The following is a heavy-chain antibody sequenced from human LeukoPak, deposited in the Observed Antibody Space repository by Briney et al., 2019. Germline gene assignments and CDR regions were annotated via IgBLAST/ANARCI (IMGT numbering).Heavy chain of an antibody. D-gene: IGHD5-24*01. CDR1: GFTFSTYP. V-gene: IGHV3-64*01. Sequence: PGGPLRLSCAASGFTFSTYPMHWVRQAPGKGLEYVSAISGDGSSTYYANSVKGRFTISRDNSKYTLYLQMGSLRGDDMGVYYCARVAREDGYKSDYWGQGTLVTVSS. J-gene: IGHJ4*02. CDR3: ARVAREDGYKSDY. CDR2: ISGDGSST.